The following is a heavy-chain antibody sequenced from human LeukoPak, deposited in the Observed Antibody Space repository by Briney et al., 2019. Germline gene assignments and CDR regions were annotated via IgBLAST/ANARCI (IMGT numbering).Heavy chain of an antibody. D-gene: IGHD1-26*01. CDR1: GFTFSSYA. CDR3: APGGIVGATTLSYYYYYMDV. CDR2: ISYDGSNK. J-gene: IGHJ6*03. V-gene: IGHV3-30-3*01. Sequence: GGSLRLSCAASGFTFSSYAMHWVRPAPGKGLEWVAVISYDGSNKYYADSVKGRFTISRDNSKNTLYLQMNSPRAEDTAVYYCAPGGIVGATTLSYYYYYMDVWGKGTTVTVSS.